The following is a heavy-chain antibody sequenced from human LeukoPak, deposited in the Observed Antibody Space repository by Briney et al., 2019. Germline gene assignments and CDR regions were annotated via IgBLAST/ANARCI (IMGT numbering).Heavy chain of an antibody. Sequence: PSETLSLTCAVYGGSFSGYYWSWIRQPPGKGLEWIGEINHSGSTNYNPSLKSRVTISVDTSKNQFSLKLSSVTAADTALYYCTTPSYSSSWGTIDFWGQGTMVTVSS. CDR1: GGSFSGYY. V-gene: IGHV4-34*01. CDR2: INHSGST. CDR3: TTPSYSSSWGTIDF. D-gene: IGHD6-13*01. J-gene: IGHJ3*01.